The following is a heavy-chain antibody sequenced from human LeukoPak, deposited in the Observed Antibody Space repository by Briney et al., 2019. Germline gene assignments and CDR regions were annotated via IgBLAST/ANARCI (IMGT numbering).Heavy chain of an antibody. Sequence: GGSLRLSCAASGFTFSSYGMHWVRQAPGKGLEWVAFIRYDGSNKYYADSVKGRFTISRDNSKNTLYLQMNSLRAEDTAVYYCAKDQGRFGELPYTFDYWGQGTLVTVSS. V-gene: IGHV3-30*02. CDR1: GFTFSSYG. CDR3: AKDQGRFGELPYTFDY. J-gene: IGHJ4*02. CDR2: IRYDGSNK. D-gene: IGHD3-10*01.